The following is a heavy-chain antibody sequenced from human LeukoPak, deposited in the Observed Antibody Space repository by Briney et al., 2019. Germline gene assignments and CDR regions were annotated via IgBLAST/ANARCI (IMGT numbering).Heavy chain of an antibody. Sequence: PSESLSLTCTVSGGSINSYSWSWIRQPPGKGLEWIGYIYYSGSTNYNPSLKSRVTISVDSSKNQFSLKLSSVAAADTAVYYRARGGPAVLYYFDYWGQGTLVTVST. J-gene: IGHJ4*02. CDR2: IYYSGST. CDR1: GGSINSYS. CDR3: ARGGPAVLYYFDY. V-gene: IGHV4-59*01.